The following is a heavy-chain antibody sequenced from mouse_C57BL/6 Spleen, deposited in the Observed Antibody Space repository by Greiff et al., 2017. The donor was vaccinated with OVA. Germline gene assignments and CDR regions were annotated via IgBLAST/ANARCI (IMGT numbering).Heavy chain of an antibody. Sequence: EVKLVESGAELVKPGASVKLSCTASGFNIKDYYMHWVKQRPEQGLEWIGRIDPEDGETKYAPKFQGKATITADTSSNTAYLQLSSLTSEDTAVYYWARSAVTTVVATGLYYYAMDYWGQRTSVTVSS. V-gene: IGHV14-2*01. CDR3: ARSAVTTVVATGLYYYAMDY. D-gene: IGHD1-1*01. CDR1: GFNIKDYY. CDR2: IDPEDGET. J-gene: IGHJ4*01.